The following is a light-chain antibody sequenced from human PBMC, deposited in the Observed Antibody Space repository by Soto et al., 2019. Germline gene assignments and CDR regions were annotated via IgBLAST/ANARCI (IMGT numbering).Light chain of an antibody. J-gene: IGLJ1*01. CDR2: SNN. CDR3: AAGDDSLNGHV. CDR1: SSNIGSNT. Sequence: QSALTQPPSASGTPGQRVTISCSGSSSNIGSNTVNWYQQLPGTAPKLLIYSNNQRPSGVPDRFSGSKSGTSASLAISGLQSEDEADYYCAAGDDSLNGHVFGTGTKVTVL. V-gene: IGLV1-44*01.